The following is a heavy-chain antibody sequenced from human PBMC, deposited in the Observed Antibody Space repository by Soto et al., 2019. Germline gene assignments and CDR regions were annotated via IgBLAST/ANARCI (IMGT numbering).Heavy chain of an antibody. V-gene: IGHV3-23*01. CDR2: ISGSVGTT. J-gene: IGHJ4*02. CDR1: GFTFSSYA. D-gene: IGHD3-3*01. Sequence: VGSLRLSCAASGFTFSSYAMSWIRQAPGKGLEWVSVISGSVGTTYYADSVKGRFTISRDNSKSTLYLQMNSLRAEDTAIYYCATSLPLSHLDFWIHYLDSCGQGALDTVSS. CDR3: ATSLPLSHLDFWIHYLDS.